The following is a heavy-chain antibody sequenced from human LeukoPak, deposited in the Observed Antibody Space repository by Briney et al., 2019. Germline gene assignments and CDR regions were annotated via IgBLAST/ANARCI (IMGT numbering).Heavy chain of an antibody. CDR1: GGSISSSSYY. CDR3: ARLSIAAARKNVYYYYYGMDV. Sequence: SETLSLTCTVSGGSISSSSYYWGWIRQPPGKGLEWIGSIYYSGSTYYNPSLKSRVTISVDTSKNQFPLKLSSVTAADTAVYYCARLSIAAARKNVYYYYYGMDVWGQGTTVTVSS. CDR2: IYYSGST. D-gene: IGHD6-13*01. J-gene: IGHJ6*02. V-gene: IGHV4-39*01.